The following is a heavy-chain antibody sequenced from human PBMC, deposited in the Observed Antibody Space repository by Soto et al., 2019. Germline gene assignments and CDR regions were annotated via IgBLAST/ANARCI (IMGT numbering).Heavy chain of an antibody. J-gene: IGHJ4*02. CDR1: GGSISSYY. D-gene: IGHD5-12*01. V-gene: IGHV4-59*01. CDR3: VRIVATIIFDY. Sequence: PSETLSLTCTVSGGSISSYYWSWIRQPPGKGLEWIGYIYYSGSTNYNPSLKSRVTISVDTSKNQFSLKLSSVTAADTAVYYCVRIVATIIFDYWGQGTLVTVSS. CDR2: IYYSGST.